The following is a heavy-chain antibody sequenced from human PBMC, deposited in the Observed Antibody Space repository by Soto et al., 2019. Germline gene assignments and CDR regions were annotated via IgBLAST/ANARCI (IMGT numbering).Heavy chain of an antibody. J-gene: IGHJ4*02. D-gene: IGHD1-26*01. CDR2: INHLETT. CDR1: GASITFGGYS. CDR3: ARGGGSDSFDY. V-gene: IGHV4-30-2*01. Sequence: PSETLSLTCTVSGASITFGGYSWSWIRQTPGKGLEWIGYINHLETTFYNPSFESRLTLSIDRAKNQFSLKLHSMSAADRAVYFCARGGGSDSFDYWGQGLQVPVSS.